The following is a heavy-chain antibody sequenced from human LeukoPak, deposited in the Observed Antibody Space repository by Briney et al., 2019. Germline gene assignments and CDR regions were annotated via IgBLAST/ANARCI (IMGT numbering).Heavy chain of an antibody. D-gene: IGHD3-9*01. J-gene: IGHJ4*02. Sequence: ASVKVSCKASGYTFTSYGISWVRQAPGQGLEWMGWISAYNGNTNYAQKLQGRVTMTTDTSTSTAYLELRSLRSDDTAVYYCARYDILTGYSGLDYWGQGTLVTVSS. CDR1: GYTFTSYG. CDR3: ARYDILTGYSGLDY. CDR2: ISAYNGNT. V-gene: IGHV1-18*01.